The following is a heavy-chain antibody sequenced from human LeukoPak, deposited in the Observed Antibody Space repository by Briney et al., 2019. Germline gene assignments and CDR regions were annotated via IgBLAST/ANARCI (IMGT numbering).Heavy chain of an antibody. CDR3: ARSATWFGELGDSDY. V-gene: IGHV1-69*01. J-gene: IGHJ4*02. Sequence: SVKVSCKASGGTFSSYAISWVRQAPGQGLEWMGGIIPIFGTANYAQKFQGRVTITADESTSTAYMELSSLRSEDTAVYYCARSATWFGELGDSDYWGQGTLVTVSS. D-gene: IGHD3-10*01. CDR1: GGTFSSYA. CDR2: IIPIFGTA.